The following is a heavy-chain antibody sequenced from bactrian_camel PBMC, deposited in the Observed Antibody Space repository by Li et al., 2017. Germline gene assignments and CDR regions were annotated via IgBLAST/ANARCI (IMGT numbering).Heavy chain of an antibody. CDR2: IAGDGRT. Sequence: VQLVESGGGSVQPGGSLRLSCATSGFTSSPSCMGWFRQAPEKEREGVAAIAGDGRTDYADSVKGRFTISRDGAKNIIELQMHSLKPEDTATYYCAADLVTDEPSLVEREYYYWGQGTQVTVS. V-gene: IGHV3S53*01. CDR3: AADLVTDEPSLVEREYYY. J-gene: IGHJ4*01. D-gene: IGHD1*01. CDR1: GFTSSPSC.